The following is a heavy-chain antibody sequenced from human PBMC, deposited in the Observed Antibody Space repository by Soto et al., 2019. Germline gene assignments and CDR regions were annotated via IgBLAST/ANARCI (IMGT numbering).Heavy chain of an antibody. CDR3: ARVPQTYGDSALEINYFDY. J-gene: IGHJ4*02. D-gene: IGHD4-17*01. V-gene: IGHV3-21*01. Sequence: GGSLRLSCAASGFTFSSYSMNWVRQAPGKGLEWASSISSSSSYIYYADSVKGRFTISRDNAKNSLYLQMNSLRAEDTAVYYCARVPQTYGDSALEINYFDYWGQGTLVTVSS. CDR1: GFTFSSYS. CDR2: ISSSSSYI.